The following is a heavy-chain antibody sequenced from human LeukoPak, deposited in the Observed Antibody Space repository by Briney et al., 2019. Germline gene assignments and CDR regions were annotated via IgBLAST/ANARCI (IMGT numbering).Heavy chain of an antibody. CDR3: ARQYISGQWYFDY. J-gene: IGHJ4*02. CDR1: EFSFSSYW. V-gene: IGHV3-30*03. D-gene: IGHD5-18*01. CDR2: ISSDGSYK. Sequence: GGSLRLSCEGSEFSFSSYWMSWVRQAPGKGLEWVAVISSDGSYKYYADSVKGRFTISRDNSKNTLYLQMNSLIPEDTAVYYCARQYISGQWYFDYWGQGTLVTVSS.